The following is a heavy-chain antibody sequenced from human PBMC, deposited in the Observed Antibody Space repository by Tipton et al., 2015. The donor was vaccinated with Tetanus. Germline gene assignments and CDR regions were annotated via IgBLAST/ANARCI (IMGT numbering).Heavy chain of an antibody. V-gene: IGHV4-30-2*01. J-gene: IGHJ6*02. CDR1: GGSISSGGYF. CDR3: ARVKGTYNHYGLDV. D-gene: IGHD3-10*01. CDR2: IYYSGST. Sequence: TLSLTCTVSGGSISSGGYFWNWIRQRPGKGPEWIGYIYYSGSTYYNPSLKSRVTISEDRSKNQISLRLRSVTAADTAVYYCARVKGTYNHYGLDVWGQGTTVTVAS.